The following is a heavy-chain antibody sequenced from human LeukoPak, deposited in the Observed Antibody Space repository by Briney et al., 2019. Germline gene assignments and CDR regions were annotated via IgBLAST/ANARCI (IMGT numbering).Heavy chain of an antibody. V-gene: IGHV3-30*02. CDR2: IRYDGSNK. D-gene: IGHD6-6*01. CDR1: GFTFSSYG. Sequence: QTGGSLRLSCAASGFTFSSYGMHWVRQAPGKGLEWVAFIRYDGSNKYYADSVKGRFTISRDNSKNTLYLQMNSLRAEDTAVYYCARDFMSSSSPKLTVDYWGQGTLVTVSS. J-gene: IGHJ4*02. CDR3: ARDFMSSSSPKLTVDY.